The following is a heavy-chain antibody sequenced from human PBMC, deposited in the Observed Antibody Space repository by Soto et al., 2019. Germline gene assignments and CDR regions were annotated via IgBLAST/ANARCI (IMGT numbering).Heavy chain of an antibody. J-gene: IGHJ4*02. D-gene: IGHD3-22*01. CDR3: ARGRYYDSSGYSTFGDDY. CDR2: IYYSGST. CDR1: GGSISSYY. V-gene: IGHV4-59*01. Sequence: PSETLSLTCTVSGGSISSYYWSWIRQPPGKGLEWIGYIYYSGSTNYNPSLKSRVTISVDTSKNQFSLKLSSVTAADTAVYYCARGRYYDSSGYSTFGDDYWGQANLVTVS.